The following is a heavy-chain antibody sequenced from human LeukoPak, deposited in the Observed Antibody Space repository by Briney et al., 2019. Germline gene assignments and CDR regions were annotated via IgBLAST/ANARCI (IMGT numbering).Heavy chain of an antibody. D-gene: IGHD6-19*01. V-gene: IGHV4-39*07. CDR3: ARSQWLVNRNWFDP. CDR2: IYYSGST. J-gene: IGHJ5*02. CDR1: GGSISSSSYY. Sequence: SVTLSLTCTVSGGSISSSSYYWGWIRQPPGKGLEWIGSIYYSGSTYYNPSLKSRVTISVDTSKNQFSLRLSSVTAADTAVYYCARSQWLVNRNWFDPWGQGTLVTVSS.